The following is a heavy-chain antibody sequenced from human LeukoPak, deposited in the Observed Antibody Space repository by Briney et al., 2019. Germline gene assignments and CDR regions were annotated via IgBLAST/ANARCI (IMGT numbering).Heavy chain of an antibody. V-gene: IGHV3-15*07. J-gene: IGHJ4*02. D-gene: IGHD3-22*01. CDR2: IRSRTDGGTT. Sequence: GGSLRLSCAASGFTFNNVWMNWVRQAPGKGLEWVGRIRSRTDGGTTDYAAPVKGGFTISRDDSKKTLYLQMNSLQTEDTAVYYCAKGFGSYDSSDFDSWGQGTLVTVSS. CDR1: GFTFNNVW. CDR3: AKGFGSYDSSDFDS.